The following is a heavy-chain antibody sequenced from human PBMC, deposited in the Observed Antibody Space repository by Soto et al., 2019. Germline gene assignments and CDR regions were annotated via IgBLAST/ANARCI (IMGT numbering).Heavy chain of an antibody. CDR1: GFTFSSYW. D-gene: IGHD1-7*01. Sequence: GGSLRLSCAASGFTFSSYWMSWVRQAPGKGLEWVANIKQDGSEKYYVDSAKGRFTISRDNAKNSLYLQMNSLRAEDTAVYYCARDNWNYVLPTLDYWGQGTLVTVSS. CDR3: ARDNWNYVLPTLDY. V-gene: IGHV3-7*01. CDR2: IKQDGSEK. J-gene: IGHJ4*02.